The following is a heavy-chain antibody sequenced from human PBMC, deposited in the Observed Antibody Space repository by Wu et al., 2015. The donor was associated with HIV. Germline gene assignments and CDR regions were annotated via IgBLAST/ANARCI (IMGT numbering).Heavy chain of an antibody. Sequence: QVHLLQSRAEVKKSGSSVRVSCKASGATFSVYALSWVRQAPGQGLEWMGRLIPMYGTADYAQKFQGRVTITADVSTNTAYMVVSSLTSDDTAVYYCAGGGGRTAMDPFDFWGQGTLVTVSS. CDR3: AGGGGRTAMDPFDF. CDR1: GATFSVYA. V-gene: IGHV1-69*13. J-gene: IGHJ4*02. CDR2: LIPMYGTA. D-gene: IGHD5-18*01.